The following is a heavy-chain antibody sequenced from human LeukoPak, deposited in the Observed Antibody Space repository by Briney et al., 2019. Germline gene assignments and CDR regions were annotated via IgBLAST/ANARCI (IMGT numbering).Heavy chain of an antibody. V-gene: IGHV4-34*01. D-gene: IGHD3-10*01. J-gene: IGHJ4*02. CDR2: IHNSGTT. Sequence: SETLSLTCAVSGGPFSGYFWSWIRQSSGKGLERIGEIHNSGTTNYNPSLKSRLTISADTSKNQFSLKLNSVTAADTAVYYCASHRRSHGSEYWGQGTLVTVSS. CDR1: GGPFSGYF. CDR3: ASHRRSHGSEY.